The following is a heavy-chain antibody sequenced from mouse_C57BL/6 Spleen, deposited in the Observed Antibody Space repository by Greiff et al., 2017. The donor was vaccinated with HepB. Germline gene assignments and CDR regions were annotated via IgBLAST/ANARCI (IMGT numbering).Heavy chain of an antibody. CDR2: INPNNGGN. V-gene: IGHV1-22*01. CDR1: GYTFTDYN. J-gene: IGHJ1*03. D-gene: IGHD1-1*01. Sequence: EVQLQQSGPELVKPGASVKMSCKASGYTFTDYNMHWVKQSHGKSLEWIGYINPNNGGNCYNQKFKGKATLTVNKSSSTAYMELRSLTSEDSAVYYCARGGIYYYISSYGYFDVWGTGTTVTVSS. CDR3: ARGGIYYYISSYGYFDV.